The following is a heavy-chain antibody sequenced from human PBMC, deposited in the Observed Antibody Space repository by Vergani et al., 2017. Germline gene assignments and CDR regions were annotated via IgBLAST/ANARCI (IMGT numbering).Heavy chain of an antibody. CDR1: GGSISSGDYY. J-gene: IGHJ6*02. CDR2: IYYSGST. Sequence: QVQLQESGPGLVKPSQTLSLTCTVSGGSISSGDYYWSWIRQPPGKGLEWIGYIYYSGSTYYNPSLKSRVTISVDTSKNQFSLKLSSVTAADTAVYYCARVVGYFDWLPQTYGMDVWGQGTTVTVSS. D-gene: IGHD3-9*01. CDR3: ARVVGYFDWLPQTYGMDV. V-gene: IGHV4-30-4*01.